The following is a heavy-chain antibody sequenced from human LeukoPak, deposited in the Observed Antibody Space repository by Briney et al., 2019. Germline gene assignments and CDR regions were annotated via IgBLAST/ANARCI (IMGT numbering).Heavy chain of an antibody. CDR1: GFTFSNYA. Sequence: GGSLRLSCAASGFTFSNYAMSWVRQAPGKGLEWVANIKQDGSEKYYVDSVKGRFTISRDNAKNSLYLQMNSLRAEDTAVYYCARASALRDMDVWGKGTTVTVSS. J-gene: IGHJ6*03. D-gene: IGHD4-17*01. CDR2: IKQDGSEK. CDR3: ARASALRDMDV. V-gene: IGHV3-7*01.